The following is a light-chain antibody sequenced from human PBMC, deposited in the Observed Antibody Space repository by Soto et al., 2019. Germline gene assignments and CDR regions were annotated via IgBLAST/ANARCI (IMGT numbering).Light chain of an antibody. J-gene: IGLJ2*01. Sequence: SYELTQPPSVSVAPGQTARITCGGNNIGSKSVHWYQQKPGQAPVLVVYDDSDRPSGIPERFSGSNSGNTATLTISRVEAGDEADYYCQVWDSSSEHPFGGGTKVTVL. V-gene: IGLV3-21*02. CDR1: NIGSKS. CDR2: DDS. CDR3: QVWDSSSEHP.